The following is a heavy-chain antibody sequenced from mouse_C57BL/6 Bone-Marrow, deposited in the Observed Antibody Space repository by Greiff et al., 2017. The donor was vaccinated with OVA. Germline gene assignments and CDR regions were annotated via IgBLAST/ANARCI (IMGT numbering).Heavy chain of an antibody. J-gene: IGHJ4*01. CDR1: GFSLTSYG. D-gene: IGHD2-4*01. CDR3: AIYYDYDVDYAMDY. CDR2: IWSGGST. V-gene: IGHV2-2*01. Sequence: VQLQQSGPGLVQPSQSLSITCTVSGFSLTSYGVHWVRQSPGKGLEWLGVIWSGGSTDYNAAFISRLSISKDNSKSQVFFKMNSLQADDTAIYYCAIYYDYDVDYAMDYWGQGTSVTVSS.